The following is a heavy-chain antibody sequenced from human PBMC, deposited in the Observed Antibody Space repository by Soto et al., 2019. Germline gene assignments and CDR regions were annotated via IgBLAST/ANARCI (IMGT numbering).Heavy chain of an antibody. J-gene: IGHJ4*02. CDR2: IYHAGST. CDR1: GGSITNSNW. V-gene: IGHV4-4*02. D-gene: IGHD1-26*01. CDR3: ARGPPIVGNTTPLDS. Sequence: SETLSLTCSVSGGSITNSNWWTWVRLPPAKGLEWIGDIYHAGSTKYNPSLERRVTISVDTSKNQFALTLTYVTAADTAVYFCARGPPIVGNTTPLDSWGRGTLVT.